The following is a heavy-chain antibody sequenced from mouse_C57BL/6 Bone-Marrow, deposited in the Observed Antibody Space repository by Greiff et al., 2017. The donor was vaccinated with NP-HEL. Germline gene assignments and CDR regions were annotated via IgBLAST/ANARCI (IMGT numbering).Heavy chain of an antibody. V-gene: IGHV5-4*03. D-gene: IGHD1-1*01. CDR2: ISDGGSYT. J-gene: IGHJ4*01. Sequence: DVMLVESGGGLVKPGGSLKHSCAASGFTFSSYAMSWVRQTPEKRLEWVATISDGGSYTYYPDNVKGRFTISRDNAKNNLYLQMSHLKSEDTAMYYCARGYYYGSSYEVDYWGQGTSVTVSS. CDR3: ARGYYYGSSYEVDY. CDR1: GFTFSSYA.